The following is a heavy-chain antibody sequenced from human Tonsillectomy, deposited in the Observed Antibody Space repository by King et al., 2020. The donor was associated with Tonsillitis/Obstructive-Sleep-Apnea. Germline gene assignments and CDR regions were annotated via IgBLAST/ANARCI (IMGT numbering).Heavy chain of an antibody. CDR3: ASRISVPCTPYYYYGLDV. CDR1: GYSFTNYW. Sequence: QLVQSGAEVKKPGESLKISCKGSGYSFTNYWIGWVRQMPGKGLEWMGIVYPYDSDTRYSPSFQGQVTVSADTSISTAYLQWSSLKASDTAIYYCASRISVPCTPYYYYGLDVWGQGTTVTVSS. V-gene: IGHV5-51*01. D-gene: IGHD6-19*01. CDR2: VYPYDSDT. J-gene: IGHJ6*02.